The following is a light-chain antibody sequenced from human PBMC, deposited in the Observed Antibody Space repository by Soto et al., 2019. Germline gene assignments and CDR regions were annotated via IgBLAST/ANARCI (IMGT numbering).Light chain of an antibody. CDR2: DAS. CDR3: QQYNSYSWT. J-gene: IGKJ1*01. Sequence: DIQMTQSPSTLSASVGDRVTITCRASHNVSNCLAWYQQKPGKAPKVLIYDASILESGVPPRFSGSGSGSEFTLTISSLQPDDFATYYCQQYNSYSWTFGPGTKVDIK. CDR1: HNVSNC. V-gene: IGKV1-5*01.